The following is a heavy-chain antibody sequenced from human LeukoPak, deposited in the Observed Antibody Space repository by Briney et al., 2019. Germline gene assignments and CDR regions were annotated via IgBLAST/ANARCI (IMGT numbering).Heavy chain of an antibody. CDR2: IIPIFGTA. CDR3: ARDMDPDAFDI. CDR1: GGTFSSYA. Sequence: ASVKVSCKAPGGTFSSYAISWVRQAPGQGLEWMGGIIPIFGTANYAQKFQGRVTITADESTSTAYMELSSLRSEDTAVYYCARDMDPDAFDIWGQGTMVTVSS. J-gene: IGHJ3*02. D-gene: IGHD3-10*01. V-gene: IGHV1-69*13.